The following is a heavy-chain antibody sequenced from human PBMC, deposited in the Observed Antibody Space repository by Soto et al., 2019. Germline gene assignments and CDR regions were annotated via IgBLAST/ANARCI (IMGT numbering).Heavy chain of an antibody. CDR3: ARDKVRVRLGGNYYDGMDV. J-gene: IGHJ6*02. Sequence: QVQLVQSGAEVMQPGSSVRVSCKASGGTFSSYAISWVRQAPGQGLEWMGGIIPIFGTADYAQKFQGRVTITADESTTSACMERSSLRCEDTAVYVWARDKVRVRLGGNYYDGMDVWGQGTTVTVSS. V-gene: IGHV1-69*12. CDR2: IIPIFGTA. CDR1: GGTFSSYA. D-gene: IGHD5-12*01.